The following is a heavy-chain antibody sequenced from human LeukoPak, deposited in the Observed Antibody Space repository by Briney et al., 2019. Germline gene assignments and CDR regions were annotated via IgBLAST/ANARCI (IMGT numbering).Heavy chain of an antibody. Sequence: GGSLRLSCAASGFTFSRYSMHWVRQAPGKGLEYVSAISNNGGSTYYAKSVKGRFTISRDNSKNTLSLQMNSLRVEDTAVYYCAKVSGDFSLFDSWGQGTLVTVSS. CDR3: AKVSGDFSLFDS. D-gene: IGHD3-10*02. J-gene: IGHJ4*02. CDR2: ISNNGGST. V-gene: IGHV3-64*01. CDR1: GFTFSRYS.